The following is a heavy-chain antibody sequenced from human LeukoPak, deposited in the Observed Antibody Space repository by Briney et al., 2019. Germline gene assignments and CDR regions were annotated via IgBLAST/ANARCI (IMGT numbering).Heavy chain of an antibody. CDR3: ARVYYGSGSPNWFDP. CDR1: GYSFTSYW. D-gene: IGHD3-10*01. J-gene: IGHJ5*02. Sequence: GESLKISCKGSGYSFTSYWIGWVRQMPGKGLEWMGIIYPGDSDTRNSPSFQGQVTISADKSISTAYLQWSSLKASDTAMYYCARVYYGSGSPNWFDPWGQGTLVTVSS. CDR2: IYPGDSDT. V-gene: IGHV5-51*01.